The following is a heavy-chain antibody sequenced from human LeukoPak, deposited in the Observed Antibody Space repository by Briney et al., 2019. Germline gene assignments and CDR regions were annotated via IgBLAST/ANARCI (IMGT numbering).Heavy chain of an antibody. CDR1: GGTFSSYA. V-gene: IGHV1-69*05. D-gene: IGHD3-10*01. CDR3: ALRGQSSDAFDI. CDR2: IIPIFGTA. J-gene: IGHJ3*02. Sequence: GSSVKVSCKASGGTFSSYAISWVRQAPGQGLEWMGGIIPIFGTANYAQKFQGRVTITTDESTSTAYMELSSLRSEDTAVYYCALRGQSSDAFDIWGQGTMVTVSS.